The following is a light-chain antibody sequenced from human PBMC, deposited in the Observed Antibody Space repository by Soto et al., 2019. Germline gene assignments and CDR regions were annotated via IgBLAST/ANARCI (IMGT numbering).Light chain of an antibody. V-gene: IGKV3-11*01. Sequence: EIVLTQSPATLSLSPGERATLSCRASQSVSSYLAWYQQKPGQAPRLLIYDASNRATGIPARFSGSGSGTDFTLTSSXXXPXXXXXXHCQQYGRPPWKFGQGTNVDIK. CDR2: DAS. CDR1: QSVSSY. J-gene: IGKJ1*01. CDR3: QQYGRPPWK.